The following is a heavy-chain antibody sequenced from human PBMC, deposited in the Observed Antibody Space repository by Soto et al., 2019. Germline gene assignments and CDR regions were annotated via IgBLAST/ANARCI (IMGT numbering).Heavy chain of an antibody. CDR1: GFTFSIYG. CDR3: AKVEPRMVRGVMGAFDI. V-gene: IGHV3-30*18. J-gene: IGHJ3*02. CDR2: ISYDGSNK. Sequence: GGSLRLSCAASGFTFSIYGMHWVRHAPGKGLEWVAVISYDGSNKYYADSVKGRFTISRDNSKNTLYLQMNSLRAEDTAVYYCAKVEPRMVRGVMGAFDIWGQGTMVTVSS. D-gene: IGHD3-10*01.